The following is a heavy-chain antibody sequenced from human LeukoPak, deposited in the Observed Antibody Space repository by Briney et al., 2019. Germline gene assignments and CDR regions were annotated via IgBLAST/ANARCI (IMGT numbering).Heavy chain of an antibody. CDR3: AKGPRVIGYNWFDP. V-gene: IGHV3-23*01. CDR1: GFTFSSYA. J-gene: IGHJ5*02. D-gene: IGHD3-22*01. Sequence: GGSLRLSCAASGFTFSSYAMSWVRQAPGKGLEWVSAIRGSGGSTYYADSVKGRFTISRDNSKNTLYLQMNSLRAEDTAVYYCAKGPRVIGYNWFDPWGQGTLVTVSS. CDR2: IRGSGGST.